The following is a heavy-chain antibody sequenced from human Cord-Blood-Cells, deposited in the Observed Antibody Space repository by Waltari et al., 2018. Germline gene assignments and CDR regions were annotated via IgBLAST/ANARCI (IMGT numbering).Heavy chain of an antibody. CDR3: ARDSGSYDTRSAFDI. D-gene: IGHD1-26*01. J-gene: IGHJ3*02. V-gene: IGHV3-53*01. CDR2: IYSGGST. Sequence: EVQLVESGGGLIQPGGSLRLSCAASGFTVSSNFISWVRQAPGKGLEWVSVIYSGGSTYYADSVKGRFTISRDNSKNTLYLQMNSLRAEDTAVYYCARDSGSYDTRSAFDIWGQGTMVTVSS. CDR1: GFTVSSNF.